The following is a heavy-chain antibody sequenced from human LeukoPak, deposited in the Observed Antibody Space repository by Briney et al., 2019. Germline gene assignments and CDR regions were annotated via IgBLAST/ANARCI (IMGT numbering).Heavy chain of an antibody. CDR3: ARGGARYDILTGSPPRAYYYMDV. V-gene: IGHV1-8*01. CDR2: MNSNSGNT. J-gene: IGHJ6*03. Sequence: ASVTDSCMASGYTFTSYDINWVRQAAGQGLEWMGWMNSNSGNTGYAQKFQGRVTMTRNTSISTAYMELSSLRSEDTAVYYCARGGARYDILTGSPPRAYYYMDVWGEGTTVTVSS. D-gene: IGHD3-9*01. CDR1: GYTFTSYD.